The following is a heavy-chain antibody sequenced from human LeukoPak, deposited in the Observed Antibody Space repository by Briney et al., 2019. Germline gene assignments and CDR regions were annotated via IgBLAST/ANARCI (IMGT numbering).Heavy chain of an antibody. J-gene: IGHJ4*02. CDR3: ARDQGIFDY. V-gene: IGHV3-7*01. CDR1: GFTFSTYW. CDR2: MKQDGSER. Sequence: QTGGSLRLSCGASGFTFSTYWMTWVRQAPGRGVEWVANMKQDGSERNYVDSVKGRFTISRDNDRNALNLQMNSLRDEDSAVYYCARDQGIFDYWGQGTLVTVSS.